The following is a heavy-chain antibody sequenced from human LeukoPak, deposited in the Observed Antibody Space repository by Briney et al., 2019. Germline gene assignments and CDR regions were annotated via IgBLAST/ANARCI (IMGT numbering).Heavy chain of an antibody. CDR2: INPSGGST. D-gene: IGHD6-19*01. J-gene: IGHJ6*03. Sequence: ASVKVSCKASGYTFTSYYMHWVRQAPGQGLEWMGIINPSGGSTSYAQKFQGRVTMTRDTSTSTVYMELSSLRSEDTAVYYCARGAVALYYYYYYMDVWGKGTTVTVSS. CDR3: ARGAVALYYYYYYMDV. CDR1: GYTFTSYY. V-gene: IGHV1-46*01.